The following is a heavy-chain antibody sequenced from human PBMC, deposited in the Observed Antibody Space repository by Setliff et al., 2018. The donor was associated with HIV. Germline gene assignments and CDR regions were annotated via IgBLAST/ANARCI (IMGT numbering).Heavy chain of an antibody. J-gene: IGHJ5*02. CDR3: ARVLAGLNWFDP. V-gene: IGHV1-2*02. D-gene: IGHD2-15*01. CDR1: GHTFTGYC. CDR2: INFNSGGT. Sequence: ASVKVSCKASGHTFTGYCMHWVRQAPGQGLEWMGWINFNSGGTNYAQKFQGRVHQRRTRDTSISTAYLELSSLTSDDTAVYYCARVLAGLNWFDPWGQGTLVTVSS.